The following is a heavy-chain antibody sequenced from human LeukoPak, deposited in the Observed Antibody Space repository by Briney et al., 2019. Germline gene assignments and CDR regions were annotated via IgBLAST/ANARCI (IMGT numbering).Heavy chain of an antibody. D-gene: IGHD5-12*01. CDR1: GFVLSDYG. V-gene: IGHV3-30*02. CDR3: AKESDSGYHSEGPKN. J-gene: IGHJ4*02. Sequence: PGGSLRHSCAASGFVLSDYGMHWVRQAPGKGLEGVAFVRNDGSNEYYVGSVKGRFTISRDKSKNTLYLQMNSLRAEDTAVYSCAKESDSGYHSEGPKNWGLGTLVTVSS. CDR2: VRNDGSNE.